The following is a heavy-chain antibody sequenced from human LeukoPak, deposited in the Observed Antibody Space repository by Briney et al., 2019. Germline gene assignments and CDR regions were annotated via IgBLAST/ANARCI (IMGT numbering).Heavy chain of an antibody. Sequence: ASVKVSCKASGRTFSSSAISWVRQAPGHGLEWMGGIIPIFSTADYAQKFQGRVTITADESTSTAYMELSSLRSENTAVFYCARTPLRPAATTPRQLDYWGQGTLVTVSS. J-gene: IGHJ4*02. CDR1: GRTFSSSA. V-gene: IGHV1-69*13. CDR3: ARTPLRPAATTPRQLDY. D-gene: IGHD5-12*01. CDR2: IIPIFSTA.